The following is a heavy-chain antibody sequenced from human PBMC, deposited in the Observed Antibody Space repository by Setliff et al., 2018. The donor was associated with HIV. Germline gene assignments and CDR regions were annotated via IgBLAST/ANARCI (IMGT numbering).Heavy chain of an antibody. CDR2: IYTSGST. CDR1: GGSISSYY. CDR3: ARIETGLLDY. J-gene: IGHJ4*02. V-gene: IGHV4-4*07. Sequence: SETLSLTCTVSGGSISSYYWNWIRQPAGKGLEWIGRIYTSGSTYFNPSLQSRVTISVDTSKNQFSLKLSSVTPADTAMYYCARIETGLLDYWGQGTLVTVSS. D-gene: IGHD1-1*01.